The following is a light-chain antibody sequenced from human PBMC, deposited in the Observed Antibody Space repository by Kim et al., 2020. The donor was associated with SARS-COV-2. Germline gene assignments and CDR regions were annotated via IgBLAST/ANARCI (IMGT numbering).Light chain of an antibody. V-gene: IGKV1-17*01. J-gene: IGKJ5*01. CDR3: LQHNTYPIT. Sequence: ASVGDRVTITCRASHDIRDDLGWYQHNPGRAPKRLIYGASSLQSGVPSRFSGSVSGTEFTLTISSLQPEDFATYFCLQHNTYPITFGQGTRLGIK. CDR2: GAS. CDR1: HDIRDD.